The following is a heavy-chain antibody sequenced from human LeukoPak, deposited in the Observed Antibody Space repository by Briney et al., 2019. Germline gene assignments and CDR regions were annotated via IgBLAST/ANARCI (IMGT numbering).Heavy chain of an antibody. CDR3: ARVGIPIMITFGGVTADAFDI. J-gene: IGHJ3*02. CDR2: ISSSSSTI. CDR1: GFTFSSYS. V-gene: IGHV3-48*01. D-gene: IGHD3-16*01. Sequence: GGSLRLSCAASGFTFSSYSMNWVRQAPGKGLEWVSYISSSSSTIYYADSVKGRFTISRDNAKNSLYPQMNSLRAHDTAVYYCARVGIPIMITFGGVTADAFDIWRQGTMVTVSS.